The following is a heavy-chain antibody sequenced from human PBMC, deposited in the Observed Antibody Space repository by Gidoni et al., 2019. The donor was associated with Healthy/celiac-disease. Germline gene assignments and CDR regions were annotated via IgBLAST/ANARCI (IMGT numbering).Heavy chain of an antibody. CDR1: GGSISSGSYY. J-gene: IGHJ4*02. CDR3: ARAAYGGNSYYFDY. Sequence: QVQLQESGPGLVKPSQTLSLTCTVSGGSISSGSYYWSWIRQPAGKGLEWIGRIYTSGSTNYNPSLKSRVTISVDTSKNQFSLKLSSVTAADTAVYYCARAAYGGNSYYFDYWGQGTLVTVSS. V-gene: IGHV4-61*02. D-gene: IGHD4-17*01. CDR2: IYTSGST.